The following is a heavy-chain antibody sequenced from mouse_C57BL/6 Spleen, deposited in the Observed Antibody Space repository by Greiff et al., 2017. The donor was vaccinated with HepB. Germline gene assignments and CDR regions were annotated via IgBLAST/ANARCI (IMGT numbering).Heavy chain of an antibody. CDR3: ARGGDYGSRDAMDY. J-gene: IGHJ4*01. Sequence: VQLQQSGPELVKPGASVKISCKASGYAFSSSWMNWVKQRPGKGLEWIGRIYPGDGDTNYNGKFKGKATLTADKSSSTAYMQLSSLTSEDSAVYFCARGGDYGSRDAMDYWGQGTSVTVSS. CDR2: IYPGDGDT. V-gene: IGHV1-82*01. CDR1: GYAFSSSW. D-gene: IGHD1-1*01.